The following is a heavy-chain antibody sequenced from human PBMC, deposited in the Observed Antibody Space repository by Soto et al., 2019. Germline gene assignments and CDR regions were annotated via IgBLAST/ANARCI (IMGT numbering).Heavy chain of an antibody. V-gene: IGHV4-4*07. CDR1: GGSTSSYY. CDR2: IYTSGST. CDR3: AREEGSWGYYYYGMDV. D-gene: IGHD1-26*01. Sequence: SETLSLTCTVSGGSTSSYYWSWIRQPAGKGLEWIGRIYTSGSTNYNPSLKSRVTMSVDTSKNQFSLKLSSVTAADTAVYYCAREEGSWGYYYYGMDVWGQGTTVTVSS. J-gene: IGHJ6*02.